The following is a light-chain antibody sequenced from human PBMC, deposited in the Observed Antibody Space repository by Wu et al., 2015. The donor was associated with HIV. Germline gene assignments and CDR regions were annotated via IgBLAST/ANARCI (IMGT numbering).Light chain of an antibody. CDR1: QSVSSN. Sequence: EIVMTQSPATLSVSPGERATLSCRASQSVSSNLAWYQQKPGQAPRLLIYGASTRATGTPARFSGSGSGTEFTLTISSLQTDDFATYYCQQYKTNSRTFGQGTKVEI. CDR2: GAS. CDR3: QQYKTNSRT. V-gene: IGKV3-15*01. J-gene: IGKJ1*01.